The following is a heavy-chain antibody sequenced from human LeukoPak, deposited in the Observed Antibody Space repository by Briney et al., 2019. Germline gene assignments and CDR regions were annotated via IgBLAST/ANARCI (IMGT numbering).Heavy chain of an antibody. CDR1: GGSISSGGYS. D-gene: IGHD4-17*01. CDR2: IYYSGST. V-gene: IGHV4-31*03. CDR3: ARGLLDYGDYVYPLDI. Sequence: PSETLSLTCTVSGGSISSGGYSWSWIRQHPGKGLEWIGYIYYSGSTYYNPSLKSRVTISVDTSKNQFSLKLSSVTAADTAVYYCARGLLDYGDYVYPLDIWGQGTMVTVSS. J-gene: IGHJ3*02.